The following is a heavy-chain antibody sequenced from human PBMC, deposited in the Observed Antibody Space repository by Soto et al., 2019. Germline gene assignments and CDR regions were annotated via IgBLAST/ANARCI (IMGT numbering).Heavy chain of an antibody. Sequence: QVQLVQSGHEVNKPGTTVKVSCKTSGSGFSNYVVSWVRQAPGQGLEWVGRVDPDNVHTKYAQKLKVIVTMAKDTATNTAYMELRSLTFDETAVYYCARGAAYGYSYFYSMDVWCKGTTGTVSS. D-gene: IGHD2-21*01. J-gene: IGHJ6*03. CDR3: ARGAAYGYSYFYSMDV. CDR1: GSGFSNYV. CDR2: VDPDNVHT. V-gene: IGHV1-18*01.